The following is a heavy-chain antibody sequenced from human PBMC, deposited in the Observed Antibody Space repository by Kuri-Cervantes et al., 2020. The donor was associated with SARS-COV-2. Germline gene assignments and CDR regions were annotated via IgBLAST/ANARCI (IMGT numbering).Heavy chain of an antibody. CDR3: ARGARIAAAAVDY. Sequence: ASVKVSCKASGYTFTSYDINWVRQATGQGLEWMGWMNPNSGNTGYAQKFQGRVTITTDTSTSTAYMELRSLRFDDTAVYYCARGARIAAAAVDYWGQGTLVTVSS. J-gene: IGHJ4*02. CDR2: MNPNSGNT. D-gene: IGHD6-13*01. CDR1: GYTFTSYD. V-gene: IGHV1-8*03.